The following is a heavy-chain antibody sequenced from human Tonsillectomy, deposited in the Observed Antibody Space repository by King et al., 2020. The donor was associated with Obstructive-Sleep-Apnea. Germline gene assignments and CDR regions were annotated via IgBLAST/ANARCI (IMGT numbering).Heavy chain of an antibody. CDR3: AKENYYGSGSYYNLDYFDY. Sequence: VQLVESGGGLVQPGRSLRLSCAASGFTFDDYAMHWVRQAPGKGLEWVSGISWNSGSIGYADSVKGRFTISRDNAKNSLYLQMNSLRAEDTALYYCAKENYYGSGSYYNLDYFDYWGQGTLVTVSS. V-gene: IGHV3-9*01. CDR1: GFTFDDYA. J-gene: IGHJ4*02. D-gene: IGHD3-10*01. CDR2: ISWNSGSI.